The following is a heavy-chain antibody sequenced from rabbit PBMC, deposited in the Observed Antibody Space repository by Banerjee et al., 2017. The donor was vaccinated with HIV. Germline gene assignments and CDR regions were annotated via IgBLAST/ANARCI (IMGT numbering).Heavy chain of an antibody. CDR3: ARVRYSSGWDL. CDR1: GIDFSSYG. Sequence: QEQLVESGGGLVTLGGSLKLSCKASGIDFSSYGISWVRQAPGKGLEWIAYIYPDYGSTDYASWVNGRFTISLDNAQNTVFLQMTSLTAADTATYFCARVRYSSGWDLWGPGTLVTVS. CDR2: IYPDYGST. D-gene: IGHD4-1*01. V-gene: IGHV1S47*01. J-gene: IGHJ4*01.